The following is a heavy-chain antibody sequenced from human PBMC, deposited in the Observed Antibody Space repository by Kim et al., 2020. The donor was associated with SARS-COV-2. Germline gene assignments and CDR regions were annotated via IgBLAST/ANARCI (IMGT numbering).Heavy chain of an antibody. J-gene: IGHJ6*02. Sequence: GGSLRLSCAASGFTFSSYWMHWVRQAPGKGLVWVSRINSDGSSTSYADSVKGRFTISRDNAKNTLYLQMNSLRAEDTAVYYCARVRRNIAMRYGMDVWGQGTTVTVSS. CDR1: GFTFSSYW. V-gene: IGHV3-74*01. CDR2: INSDGSST. CDR3: ARVRRNIAMRYGMDV. D-gene: IGHD5-18*01.